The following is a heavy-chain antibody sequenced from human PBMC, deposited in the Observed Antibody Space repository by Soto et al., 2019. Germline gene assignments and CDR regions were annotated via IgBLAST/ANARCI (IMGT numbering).Heavy chain of an antibody. CDR3: ARGRYSYETIYYKFYYSALDV. CDR2: INDNGGT. Sequence: SETLSLTCGVYGGSIRGYYWSWIRQSPGKGLEWIGDINDNGGTNYNPSLKSRVTTSLDTSKKQVSLMVSSVTAADTAVYYCARGRYSYETIYYKFYYSALDVWGRGTLVTVSS. V-gene: IGHV4-34*01. D-gene: IGHD3-10*01. CDR1: GGSIRGYY. J-gene: IGHJ2*01.